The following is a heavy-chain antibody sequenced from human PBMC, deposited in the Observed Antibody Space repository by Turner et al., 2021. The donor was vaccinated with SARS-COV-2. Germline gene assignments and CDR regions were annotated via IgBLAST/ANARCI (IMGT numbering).Heavy chain of an antibody. CDR1: GITFSSYA. CDR2: ISYDGINK. J-gene: IGHJ6*02. D-gene: IGHD2-8*01. Sequence: QVQLVESGGGVVQPGRSLRLPWAASGITFSSYAMHWVRQAPGKGLELVAVISYDGINKYYADSVKGRFTISRDNSKNTLDLQMNSLRDEDTAVYYCARDYPYCTNGVCYTSYYGMDVWGQGTTVTVSS. V-gene: IGHV3-30*04. CDR3: ARDYPYCTNGVCYTSYYGMDV.